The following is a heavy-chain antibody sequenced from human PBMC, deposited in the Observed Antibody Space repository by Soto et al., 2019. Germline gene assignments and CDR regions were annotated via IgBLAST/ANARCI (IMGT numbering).Heavy chain of an antibody. Sequence: SVKVSCKASGGTFSSYAISWVRQAPGQGLEWMGGIIPIFGTANYAQKFQGRVTITADESTSTAYMELSSLRSEDTAVYYCARVHTQSMVRGVIITNWFDPWGQGTLVTVSS. CDR3: ARVHTQSMVRGVIITNWFDP. V-gene: IGHV1-69*13. CDR2: IIPIFGTA. D-gene: IGHD3-10*01. CDR1: GGTFSSYA. J-gene: IGHJ5*02.